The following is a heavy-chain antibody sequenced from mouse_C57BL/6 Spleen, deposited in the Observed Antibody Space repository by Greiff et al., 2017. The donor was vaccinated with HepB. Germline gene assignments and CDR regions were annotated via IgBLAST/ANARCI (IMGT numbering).Heavy chain of an antibody. CDR2: INPNNGGT. J-gene: IGHJ2*01. CDR1: GYTFTDYY. V-gene: IGHV1-26*01. CDR3: ARQLRSYFDY. Sequence: EVQLQQSGPELVKPGASVKISCKASGYTFTDYYMNWVKQSHGKSLEWIGDINPNNGGTSYNQKFKGKATLTVDKSSSTAYMELRSLTSEDSAVYYCARQLRSYFDYWGQGTTLTVSS. D-gene: IGHD3-2*02.